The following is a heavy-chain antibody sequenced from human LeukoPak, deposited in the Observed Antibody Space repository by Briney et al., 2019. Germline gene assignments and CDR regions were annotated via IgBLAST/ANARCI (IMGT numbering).Heavy chain of an antibody. CDR2: VNPNSGST. J-gene: IGHJ4*02. Sequence: ASVTVSCKASGYTFTGYYMHWVRQAPGQGLEWMGWVNPNSGSTDYAQNFQGRVTMTRDTFISTAYMELSSLRSDDMAVYYCARSTTFLPNFDYWGQGTLVTVSS. CDR3: ARSTTFLPNFDY. V-gene: IGHV1-2*02. D-gene: IGHD4-17*01. CDR1: GYTFTGYY.